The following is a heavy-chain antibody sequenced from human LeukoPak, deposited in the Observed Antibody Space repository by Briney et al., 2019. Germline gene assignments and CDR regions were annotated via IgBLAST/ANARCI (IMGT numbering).Heavy chain of an antibody. CDR2: ISSDGSST. D-gene: IGHD6-6*01. CDR1: RFTFSNYW. V-gene: IGHV3-74*01. J-gene: IGHJ4*02. Sequence: GGSLRLSCAASRFTFSNYWMHWVRQAPGKGLVWVSRISSDGSSTTYADSVKGRFTISRDNAKNTLYLHMNSLRAEDTAVYYCARIDSSSSSINYWGQGTLVTVSS. CDR3: ARIDSSSSSINY.